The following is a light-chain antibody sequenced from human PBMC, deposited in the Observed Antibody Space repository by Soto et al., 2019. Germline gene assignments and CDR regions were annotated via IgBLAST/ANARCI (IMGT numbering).Light chain of an antibody. CDR2: GTS. CDR1: QSVSSNS. CDR3: QQYRDSPPT. Sequence: EIVLTQSPGTLSLSPGESATLSCRASQSVSSNSLAWYRRNPGQPPSLVIYGTSTRATDIPRRFSGSGSGTDFTLTITRLEPEDFAVYFCQQYRDSPPTFGQGTKVEVK. V-gene: IGKV3-20*01. J-gene: IGKJ1*01.